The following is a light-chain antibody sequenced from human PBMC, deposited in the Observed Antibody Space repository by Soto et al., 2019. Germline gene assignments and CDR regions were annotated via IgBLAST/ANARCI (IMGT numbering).Light chain of an antibody. V-gene: IGLV2-14*01. CDR2: DVS. J-gene: IGLJ2*01. Sequence: QSALTQPASVSGTRGQSITISCTGTSSDVPGSNSVSWYQQHPDKAPQLIIYDVSKRPSGVSTRFSASKSGNTASLTISGLQAEDEADYYCSSYRTSSTVIFGGGTKLTVL. CDR3: SSYRTSSTVI. CDR1: SSDVPGSNS.